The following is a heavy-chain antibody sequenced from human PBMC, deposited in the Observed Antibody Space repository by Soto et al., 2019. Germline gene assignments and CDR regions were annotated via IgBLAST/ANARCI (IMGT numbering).Heavy chain of an antibody. CDR3: ASSRAKLEWVLQYYFDY. Sequence: QVQLVQSGAEVKKPGSSVKVSCKASGGTFSSYTISWVRQAPGQGLEWMGRIIPILGIANYAQKFQGRVTITADNTTSTAYMELSSRRSEDTAAYYCASSRAKLEWVLQYYFDYWGQGTLVTVSS. D-gene: IGHD3-3*01. CDR2: IIPILGIA. V-gene: IGHV1-69*02. CDR1: GGTFSSYT. J-gene: IGHJ4*02.